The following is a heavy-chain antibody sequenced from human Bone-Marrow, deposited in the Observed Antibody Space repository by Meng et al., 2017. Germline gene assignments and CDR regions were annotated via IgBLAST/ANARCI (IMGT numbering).Heavy chain of an antibody. V-gene: IGHV4-31*01. J-gene: IGHJ4*02. Sequence: VQLQASGLELLHPSHTRPPTCTVSGGSVSSGGYSCSWIRQHPGKGLEWIGYIYYSGTTYYNPSLKSLVTISVDTSKNQFSLKLSSVTAADTAVYYCAREASPEYYFDYWGQGTLVTVSS. CDR1: GGSVSSGGYS. CDR2: IYYSGTT. D-gene: IGHD1-14*01. CDR3: AREASPEYYFDY.